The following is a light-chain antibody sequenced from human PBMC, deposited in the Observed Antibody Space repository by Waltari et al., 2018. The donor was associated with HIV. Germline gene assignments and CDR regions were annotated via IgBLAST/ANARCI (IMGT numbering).Light chain of an antibody. CDR1: RTVYLKSNNHNY. Sequence: DIVMTHSPDSLSVSLGERATLTRRSSRTVYLKSNNHNYLAWYQQKPGQSPKVLIYWASTRASGVPGRFSGSGSGTDFNLTISSLRADDVAVYSGHQYYTIESTFGGGTKVEIK. J-gene: IGKJ4*01. CDR3: HQYYTIEST. CDR2: WAS. V-gene: IGKV4-1*01.